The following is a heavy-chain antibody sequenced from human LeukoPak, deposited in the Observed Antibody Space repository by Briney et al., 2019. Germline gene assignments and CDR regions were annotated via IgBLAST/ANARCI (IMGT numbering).Heavy chain of an antibody. V-gene: IGHV5-51*01. J-gene: IGHJ6*04. Sequence: GESLKISCKGSGYSFTSYWIGWVRQMPGKGLEWMGIIYPGDSDTRYSPSFQGQVTISADKSISTAYLQWSSLKASDTAMYYRARQGGSGTMYYYYYGMDVWGKGTTVTVSS. CDR1: GYSFTSYW. D-gene: IGHD3-10*01. CDR2: IYPGDSDT. CDR3: ARQGGSGTMYYYYYGMDV.